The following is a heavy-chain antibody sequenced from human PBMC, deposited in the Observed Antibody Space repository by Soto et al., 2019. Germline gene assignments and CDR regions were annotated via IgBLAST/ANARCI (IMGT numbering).Heavy chain of an antibody. CDR2: IIPIFGTA. D-gene: IGHD3-16*01. CDR1: GGTFSSYA. Sequence: ASVKVSCKASGGTFSSYAISWVRQAPGQGLEWMGGIIPIFGTANYAQKFQGRVTITADESTSTAYMELSSLRSEDTAVYYCARDLGPWNWFDPWGQGTLVTVSS. J-gene: IGHJ5*02. CDR3: ARDLGPWNWFDP. V-gene: IGHV1-69*13.